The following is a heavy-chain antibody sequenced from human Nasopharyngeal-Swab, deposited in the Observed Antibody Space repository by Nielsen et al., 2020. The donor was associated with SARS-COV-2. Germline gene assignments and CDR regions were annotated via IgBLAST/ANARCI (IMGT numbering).Heavy chain of an antibody. V-gene: IGHV3-30*18. CDR1: GFTFSSYG. CDR3: AKRLLTIASRMADNETVKDY. D-gene: IGHD2-21*01. Sequence: GESLKISCAASGFTFSSYGVHGVRQAPGKGLEWGAVISYEGSNKYYADSVKGRFTISRDNSKNTLYLQMNSLRAEDTAVYYCAKRLLTIASRMADNETVKDYWGQGTLVTVSS. CDR2: ISYEGSNK. J-gene: IGHJ4*02.